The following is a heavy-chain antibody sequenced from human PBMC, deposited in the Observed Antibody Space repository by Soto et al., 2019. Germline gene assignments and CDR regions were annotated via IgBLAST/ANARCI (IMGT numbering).Heavy chain of an antibody. Sequence: EVQLVESGGGLVKPGGSLRLSCAASGFTFSSYSMNWVRQAPGKGLESVSSISSSSSYIYYADSVKGRFTISSDNAKNSLYLQMNSLRAEDTAVYYCARESVSGSSSSDFDYWGQGTLVTVSS. V-gene: IGHV3-21*01. J-gene: IGHJ4*02. D-gene: IGHD6-6*01. CDR3: ARESVSGSSSSDFDY. CDR2: ISSSSSYI. CDR1: GFTFSSYS.